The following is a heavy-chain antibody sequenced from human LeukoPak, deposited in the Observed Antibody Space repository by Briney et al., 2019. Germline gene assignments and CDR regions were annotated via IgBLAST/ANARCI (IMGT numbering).Heavy chain of an antibody. J-gene: IGHJ4*02. CDR2: ITGSGDTT. D-gene: IGHD3-9*01. CDR3: AKWGDYDILTGYYVSDF. Sequence: QPGASLRLSCAASGFIFRNYAISWVRQAPGKGLEWVSAITGSGDTTYYADSVKGRFTISRDNSKNTLYVEMNTLRAEDTAVYYCAKWGDYDILTGYYVSDFWGQGTLVTVSS. V-gene: IGHV3-23*01. CDR1: GFIFRNYA.